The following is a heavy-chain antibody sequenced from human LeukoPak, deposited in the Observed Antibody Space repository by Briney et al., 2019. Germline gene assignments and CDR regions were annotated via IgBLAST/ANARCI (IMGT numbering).Heavy chain of an antibody. CDR3: TREGDSYYFDY. CDR1: GFTFSSYW. D-gene: IGHD5-24*01. Sequence: GGSLRLSCATSGFTFSSYWMSWVRQAPGKRLEWVANIKQDGSEKYYVDSVKGRFTISRDNAKNSLYLQMNSLRVEDTAVYYCTREGDSYYFDYWGQGTLVTVSS. CDR2: IKQDGSEK. V-gene: IGHV3-7*01. J-gene: IGHJ4*02.